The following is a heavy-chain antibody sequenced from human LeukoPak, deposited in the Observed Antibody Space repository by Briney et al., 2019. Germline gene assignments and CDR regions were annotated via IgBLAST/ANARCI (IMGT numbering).Heavy chain of an antibody. CDR1: GYTFTSYY. Sequence: ASVKVSCKASGYTFTSYYMHWVRQAPGQGLEWMGWINPNSGGTNYAQKFQGRVTMTRDTSISTAYMELSRLRSDDTAVYYCARGGYSSGLCSSPKYFRFNYWGQGTLVTVSS. J-gene: IGHJ4*02. CDR3: ARGGYSSGLCSSPKYFRFNY. CDR2: INPNSGGT. V-gene: IGHV1-2*02. D-gene: IGHD6-19*01.